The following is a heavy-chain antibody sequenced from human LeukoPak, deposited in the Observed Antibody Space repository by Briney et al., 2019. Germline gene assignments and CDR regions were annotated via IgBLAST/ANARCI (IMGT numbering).Heavy chain of an antibody. CDR1: GFTVITND. Sequence: GVSLRLSCAASGFTVITNDMTWVRQAPGKGLEWVSVLYSDGNTKYADSVQGRFTISRDNSKNTLYLEMNSLSPDDTAVYYCARGVEPLAANTLAYWGQATLVTVSS. CDR3: ARGVEPLAANTLAY. V-gene: IGHV3-53*01. D-gene: IGHD1-14*01. J-gene: IGHJ4*02. CDR2: LYSDGNT.